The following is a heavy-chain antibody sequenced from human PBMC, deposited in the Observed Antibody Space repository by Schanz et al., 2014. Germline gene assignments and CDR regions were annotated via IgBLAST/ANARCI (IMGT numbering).Heavy chain of an antibody. CDR3: YGMDV. Sequence: QVQLQESGPGLVKPSQTLSLTCAVSGGSISSGGYSWSWIRQPPGKGLEWIGYIFFRGSTYYNPSRRGRVTISIDTSKNQFSRRLTSVTAADTAVYYCYGMDVWGQGTTVTVSS. J-gene: IGHJ6*02. CDR2: IFFRGST. V-gene: IGHV4-30-4*07. CDR1: GGSISSGGYS.